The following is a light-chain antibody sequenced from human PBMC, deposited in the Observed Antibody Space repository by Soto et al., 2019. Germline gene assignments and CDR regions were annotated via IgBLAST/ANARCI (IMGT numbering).Light chain of an antibody. CDR1: QTISSW. Sequence: DIQVTQSPSTLSGSVGDIVTITCRASQTISSWLAWYQQKPGKAPKLLIYKASTLKSGVPSRFSGSGSGTDFTLTISCLQSEDFATYYCQQYYSYPITFGQGRRLENK. V-gene: IGKV1-5*03. J-gene: IGKJ5*01. CDR3: QQYYSYPIT. CDR2: KAS.